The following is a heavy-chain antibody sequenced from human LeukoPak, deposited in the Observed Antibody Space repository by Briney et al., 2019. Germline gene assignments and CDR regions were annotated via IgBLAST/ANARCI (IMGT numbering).Heavy chain of an antibody. CDR1: GFTFSSYS. J-gene: IGHJ4*02. CDR2: ISSSSSTI. CDR3: ARASYGGYVGY. V-gene: IGHV3-48*01. Sequence: PGGSLRLSCAASGFTFSSYSMNWVRQAPGKGLEWVSYISSSSSTIYYADSVKGRFTISRDNAKSSLYLQMNSLRAEDTAVYYCARASYGGYVGYWGQGTLVTVSS. D-gene: IGHD5-12*01.